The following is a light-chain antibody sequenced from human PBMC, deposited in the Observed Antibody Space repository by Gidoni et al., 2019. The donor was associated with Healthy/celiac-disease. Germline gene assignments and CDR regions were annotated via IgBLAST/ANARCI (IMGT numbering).Light chain of an antibody. CDR1: QSVSSSY. Sequence: EIVLTQSPGTLSLSPGERATLYCRASQSVSSSYLAWYQQKPGQAPRLLIYGASSRANGIPDRFSGSGYGTDFTLTISRLEPEDFAVYYCQQYGSSLTWTFGQGTKVEIK. V-gene: IGKV3-20*01. CDR2: GAS. CDR3: QQYGSSLTWT. J-gene: IGKJ1*01.